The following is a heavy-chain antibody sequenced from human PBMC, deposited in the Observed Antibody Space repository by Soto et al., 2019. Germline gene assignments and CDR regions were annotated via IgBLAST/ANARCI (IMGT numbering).Heavy chain of an antibody. J-gene: IGHJ3*02. V-gene: IGHV1-58*01. Sequence: ASVKVSCKASGFTFTSSAVQWVRQALGQRLEWIGWIVVGSGNTNYAQKFQERVTITRDMSTSTAYMELSSLRSEDTAVYYCAALRGHEDCSSTSCPVDAFDIWGQGTMVTVSS. CDR2: IVVGSGNT. CDR3: AALRGHEDCSSTSCPVDAFDI. D-gene: IGHD2-2*01. CDR1: GFTFTSSA.